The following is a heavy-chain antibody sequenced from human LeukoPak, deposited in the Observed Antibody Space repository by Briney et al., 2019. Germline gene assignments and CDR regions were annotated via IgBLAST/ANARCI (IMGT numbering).Heavy chain of an antibody. V-gene: IGHV4-59*08. CDR1: GGSISGYY. J-gene: IGHJ4*02. CDR3: VRGYSGYPYYLDY. CDR2: ISYSGST. Sequence: SETLSLTCTVSGGSISGYYWTWIRRPPGKGLEWIGYISYSGSTSSHPSLKSRVTISLDMSKSQFSLKLTSVTAADTAVYYCVRGYSGYPYYLDYWGQGTLVTVSS. D-gene: IGHD5-12*01.